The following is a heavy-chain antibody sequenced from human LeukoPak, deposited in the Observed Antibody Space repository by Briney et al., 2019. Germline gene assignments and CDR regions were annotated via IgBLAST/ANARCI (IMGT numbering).Heavy chain of an antibody. CDR2: INSDGGTT. D-gene: IGHD2-15*01. Sequence: GGSLRLSCGASGFTFGTYWMHWVRQAPGKGLVWVSGINSDGGTTTYADSVKGRFTISRDNAKNSLYLQMNSLRAEDTALYYCARDGGDCSGDSCYVDYWGQGTLITVSS. V-gene: IGHV3-74*01. J-gene: IGHJ4*02. CDR3: ARDGGDCSGDSCYVDY. CDR1: GFTFGTYW.